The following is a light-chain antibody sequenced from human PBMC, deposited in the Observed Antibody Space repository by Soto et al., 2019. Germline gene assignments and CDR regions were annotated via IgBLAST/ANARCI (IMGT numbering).Light chain of an antibody. CDR2: RAS. CDR1: QGITSW. V-gene: IGKV1-12*01. Sequence: DIQMTQSPSSVSASVGDRVTITCRASQGITSWLAWYQQKPGKAPKLLIYRASNLQSGVPSRFSGSGSGTDFPLTIRGLQPADFATYYCQQTTTFPLTFGGGTKVEIK. J-gene: IGKJ4*01. CDR3: QQTTTFPLT.